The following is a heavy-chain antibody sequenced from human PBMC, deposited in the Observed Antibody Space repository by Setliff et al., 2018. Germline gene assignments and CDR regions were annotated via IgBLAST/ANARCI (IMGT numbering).Heavy chain of an antibody. CDR1: GDSISSTYH. J-gene: IGHJ4*02. CDR2: IYHSGST. Sequence: PSETLSLTCNVSGDSISSTYHWGWIRQSPGKGLEWIGTIYHSGSTNYNPSLKSRVTISVDTSKNQFSLKLSSVTAADTAVYYCAGSTYYYGSGTYSASDYWGQGTLVTVSS. CDR3: AGSTYYYGSGTYSASDY. V-gene: IGHV4-38-2*02. D-gene: IGHD3-10*01.